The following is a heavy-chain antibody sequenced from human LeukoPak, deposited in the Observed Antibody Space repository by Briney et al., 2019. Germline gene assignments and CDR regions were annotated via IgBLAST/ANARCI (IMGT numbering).Heavy chain of an antibody. Sequence: SQTLSLTCTVSGGSISSGGYYWSWIRQPPGKGLEWIGYIYHSGSTYYNPSLKSRVTISVDRSKNQFSLKLSSVTAADTAVYYCARKRETGTTSDWYFDLWGRGTLVTVSS. D-gene: IGHD1-7*01. J-gene: IGHJ2*01. CDR3: ARKRETGTTSDWYFDL. V-gene: IGHV4-30-2*01. CDR2: IYHSGST. CDR1: GGSISSGGYY.